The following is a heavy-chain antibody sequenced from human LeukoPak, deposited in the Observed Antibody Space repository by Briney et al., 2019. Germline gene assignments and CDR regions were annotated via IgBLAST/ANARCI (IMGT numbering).Heavy chain of an antibody. J-gene: IGHJ5*02. Sequence: PSETLSLTCTVSGGSISSGGYYWSWLRQPPGKGLEWIGYIYYSGSPNYNPSLKSRVTISVDTSKNQFSLKLSSVTAADTAVYYCARERSMVRGVSWFDPWGQGTLVTVSS. CDR1: GGSISSGGYY. D-gene: IGHD3-10*01. CDR3: ARERSMVRGVSWFDP. V-gene: IGHV4-61*08. CDR2: IYYSGSP.